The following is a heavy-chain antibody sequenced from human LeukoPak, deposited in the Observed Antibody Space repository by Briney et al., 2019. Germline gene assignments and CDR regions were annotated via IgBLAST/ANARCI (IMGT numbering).Heavy chain of an antibody. Sequence: ASVKVSCKASGYTFTGYYMHWVRQAPGQGLEWMGWINPNSGGTSYAQKFQGRVTMTRDTSISTAYMELSRLRSDDTAVYYCARFIKLRAMIVVRGAFDIWGQGTMVTVSS. D-gene: IGHD3-22*01. CDR2: INPNSGGT. V-gene: IGHV1-2*02. J-gene: IGHJ3*02. CDR1: GYTFTGYY. CDR3: ARFIKLRAMIVVRGAFDI.